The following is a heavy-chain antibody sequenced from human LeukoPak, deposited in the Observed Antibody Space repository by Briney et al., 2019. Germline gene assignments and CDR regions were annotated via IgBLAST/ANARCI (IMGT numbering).Heavy chain of an antibody. V-gene: IGHV3-23*01. Sequence: GESLRLSCITSGFTFSSYAMSWVRQAPGKGLEWVASISDSGGTTYYVDSVRGRFTTSRDNSKNTLYLQMNSLRAEDTAIYSCARDIRGSGNYGWFDPWGQGTLVTVSS. CDR2: ISDSGGTT. CDR3: ARDIRGSGNYGWFDP. D-gene: IGHD3-10*01. CDR1: GFTFSSYA. J-gene: IGHJ5*02.